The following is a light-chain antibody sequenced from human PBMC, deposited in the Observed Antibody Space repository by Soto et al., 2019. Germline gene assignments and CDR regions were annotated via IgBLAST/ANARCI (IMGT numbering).Light chain of an antibody. CDR2: GAS. V-gene: IGKV3-11*01. Sequence: EIVLTQSPATLSLSPGEIATLYFRASPSVTNFLAWYQQKPGQAPRLLIYGASSRATGIPDRFSGSGSGTEFTLTISSLEPEDFAVYYCQQRNNWPGTFGQGTKVDI. J-gene: IGKJ1*01. CDR1: PSVTNF. CDR3: QQRNNWPGT.